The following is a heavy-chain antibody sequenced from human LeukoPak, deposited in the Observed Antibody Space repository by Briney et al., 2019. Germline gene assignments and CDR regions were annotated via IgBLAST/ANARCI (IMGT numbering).Heavy chain of an antibody. CDR2: LISSGDTT. J-gene: IGHJ4*02. V-gene: IGHV3-11*01. Sequence: GGSLRLSCAASGFAFRNYAMSWVRQAPGKGLEWVSSLISSGDTTYYADSVKGRFTISRDNAKNSLYLQMNSLRAEDTAVYYCARGEVFFDYWGQGTLVTVSS. D-gene: IGHD3-10*01. CDR1: GFAFRNYA. CDR3: ARGEVFFDY.